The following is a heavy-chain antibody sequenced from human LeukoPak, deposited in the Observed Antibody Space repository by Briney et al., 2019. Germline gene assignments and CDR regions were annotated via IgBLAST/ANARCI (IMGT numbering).Heavy chain of an antibody. V-gene: IGHV3-23*01. Sequence: GGSLRLSCAASGFTFSSYAMSWVRQAPGKGLEWVSAISGSGGSTYYADSVKGRFTISKDNSKNTLYLQMNSLRAEDTAVYYCAKQGYSSSWYGDYYYGMDVWGQGTTVTVSS. J-gene: IGHJ6*02. D-gene: IGHD6-13*01. CDR2: ISGSGGST. CDR1: GFTFSSYA. CDR3: AKQGYSSSWYGDYYYGMDV.